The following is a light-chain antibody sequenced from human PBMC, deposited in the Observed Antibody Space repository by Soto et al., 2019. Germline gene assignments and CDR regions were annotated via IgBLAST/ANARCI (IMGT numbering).Light chain of an antibody. Sequence: EIVMTQSPATLSVAPGERATVCCRASQSVSSNLAWYQQKPGQAPRLLIYGASTRATGIPARFSGSRSGTEFPLTISSLQSEDFAVYYCQQYNDWPRTFGQGTKVDIK. CDR3: QQYNDWPRT. V-gene: IGKV3-15*01. J-gene: IGKJ1*01. CDR2: GAS. CDR1: QSVSSN.